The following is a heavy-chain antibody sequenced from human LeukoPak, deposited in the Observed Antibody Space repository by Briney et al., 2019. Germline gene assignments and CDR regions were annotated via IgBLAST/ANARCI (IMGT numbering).Heavy chain of an antibody. Sequence: SVKVSCKASGGTFSSYAITWVRQAPGQGLEWMGGIIPIFGTANYAQKFQGRVTITADKSTSTAYMELSSLRSEDTAVYYCARVDDYGDLYFDYWGQGTLVTVSS. D-gene: IGHD4-17*01. CDR1: GGTFSSYA. CDR2: IIPIFGTA. J-gene: IGHJ4*02. V-gene: IGHV1-69*06. CDR3: ARVDDYGDLYFDY.